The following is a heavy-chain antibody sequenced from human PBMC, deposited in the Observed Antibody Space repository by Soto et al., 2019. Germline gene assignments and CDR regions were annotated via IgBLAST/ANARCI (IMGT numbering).Heavy chain of an antibody. CDR2: LSAFDNT. CDR3: AKDPRAYSTNMGYYFDY. Sequence: EVQLLESGGGLVQPGGSLRLSCAASGFTFSRHAMSWVRQAPGKGLEWVSTLSAFDNTYYADSVKGRFIISRDISKNTLSLQMNSLRVDDTAVYHCAKDPRAYSTNMGYYFDYWGQGSLVTVSS. CDR1: GFTFSRHA. V-gene: IGHV3-23*01. D-gene: IGHD6-13*01. J-gene: IGHJ4*02.